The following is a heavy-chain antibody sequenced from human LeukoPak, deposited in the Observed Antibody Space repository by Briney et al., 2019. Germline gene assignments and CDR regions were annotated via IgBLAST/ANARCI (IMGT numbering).Heavy chain of an antibody. Sequence: SETLSLTCTVSNVSISSGSYYWSWIRQPAGKGLEWIGRIYTSGSTNYNPSLKSRVTMSVDTSKNQFSLKLSSVTAADTAVYYCARDERYSSSWSYAFDIWGQGTMVTVSS. J-gene: IGHJ3*02. D-gene: IGHD6-13*01. CDR3: ARDERYSSSWSYAFDI. V-gene: IGHV4-61*02. CDR1: NVSISSGSYY. CDR2: IYTSGST.